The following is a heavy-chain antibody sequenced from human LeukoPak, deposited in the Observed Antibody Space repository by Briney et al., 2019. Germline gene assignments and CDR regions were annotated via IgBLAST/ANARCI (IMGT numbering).Heavy chain of an antibody. J-gene: IGHJ4*02. CDR2: ISPYNGNT. D-gene: IGHD6-13*01. V-gene: IGHV1-18*01. CDR1: GYSFTNYV. Sequence: EASVKVSCKASGYSFTNYVIKWVRQVPGQGLEWIGWISPYNGNTDYAQKLQGRDTLTTDTSTSTAYMELRSLRSDDTAVYYCARPGTSWYTTYYFDSWGQRTLVTVSS. CDR3: ARPGTSWYTTYYFDS.